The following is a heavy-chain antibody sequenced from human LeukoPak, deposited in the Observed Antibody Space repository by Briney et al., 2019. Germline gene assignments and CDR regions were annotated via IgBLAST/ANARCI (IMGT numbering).Heavy chain of an antibody. CDR2: IYYSGST. D-gene: IGHD1-20*01. CDR3: ARGVSNWNPYFQH. J-gene: IGHJ1*01. V-gene: IGHV4-39*07. Sequence: PSETLFLTCTVSGGSISSSSYYWGWIRQPPGKGLEWIGSIYYSGSTYYNPSLKSRVTISVDTSKNQFSLKLSSVTAADTAVYYCARGVSNWNPYFQHWGQGTLVTVSS. CDR1: GGSISSSSYY.